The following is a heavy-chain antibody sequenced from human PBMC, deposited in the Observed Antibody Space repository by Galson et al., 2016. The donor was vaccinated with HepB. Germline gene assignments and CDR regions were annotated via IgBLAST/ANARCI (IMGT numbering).Heavy chain of an antibody. CDR2: IDSNSGGT. Sequence: SCKASGYTFPGYYMHWVRQAPGQGLEWMGRIDSNSGGTNYAPKFQGRVTMTRETSTSTAYMELSRLRSDDTAVYYCARVSRRWSHNWFDPWGHGTLVTVSS. CDR1: GYTFPGYY. CDR3: ARVSRRWSHNWFDP. J-gene: IGHJ5*02. V-gene: IGHV1-2*06. D-gene: IGHD2-8*01.